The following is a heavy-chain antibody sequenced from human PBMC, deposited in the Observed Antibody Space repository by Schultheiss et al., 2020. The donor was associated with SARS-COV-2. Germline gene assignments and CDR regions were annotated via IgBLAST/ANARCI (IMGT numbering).Heavy chain of an antibody. Sequence: GGSLRLSCKGSGYSFTSYWIGWVRQMPGKGLEWMGIIYPGDSDTRYSPSFQGQVTISADKSISTAYLQWSSLKASDTAMYYCARSETGISGWYDYWGQGTLVTVSS. CDR3: ARSETGISGWYDY. J-gene: IGHJ4*02. D-gene: IGHD6-19*01. V-gene: IGHV5-51*01. CDR2: IYPGDSDT. CDR1: GYSFTSYW.